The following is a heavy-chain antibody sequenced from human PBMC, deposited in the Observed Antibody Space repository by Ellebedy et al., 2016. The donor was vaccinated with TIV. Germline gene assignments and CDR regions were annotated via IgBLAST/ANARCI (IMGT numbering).Heavy chain of an antibody. CDR1: GYAFTNYG. V-gene: IGHV1-18*04. Sequence: AASVKVSCKASGYAFTNYGLSWVRQAPGQGLEWMGWISGYNGYTNYVQKLHDRVTITADTSTSTAYMELRSLRSDDTAMYYCARDQASIVATAGFEYWGQGSLVTVSS. CDR2: ISGYNGYT. CDR3: ARDQASIVATAGFEY. D-gene: IGHD2-21*01. J-gene: IGHJ4*02.